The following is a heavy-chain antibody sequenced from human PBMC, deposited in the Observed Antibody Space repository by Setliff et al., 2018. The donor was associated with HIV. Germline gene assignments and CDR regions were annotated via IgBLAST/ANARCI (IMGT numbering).Heavy chain of an antibody. CDR1: GYTFSDYW. CDR3: ARQAVDCSGGTCYSTSAFDY. D-gene: IGHD2-15*01. Sequence: PGESLKISCKGSGYTFSDYWIGWVRQMPGKGLEWMGIVYPDDSDSRYSPSFQGQVPISADKSVSTAYLQWSSLKASDTAMYYCARQAVDCSGGTCYSTSAFDYWGQGTLVTVSS. CDR2: VYPDDSDS. J-gene: IGHJ4*02. V-gene: IGHV5-51*01.